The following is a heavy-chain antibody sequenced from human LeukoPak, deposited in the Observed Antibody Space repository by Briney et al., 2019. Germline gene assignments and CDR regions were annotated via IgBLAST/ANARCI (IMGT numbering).Heavy chain of an antibody. J-gene: IGHJ5*02. CDR3: ARGVNWFDP. Sequence: SGPTLVNPTQTLTLTCTFSGFSLTTSGMCVSWIRQPPGKALEWLARIDWDDDEYYSTSLQTRLTISKDTSKNQVVLTMANMDPEDTATYYCARGVNWFDPWGQGTLVTVSS. CDR2: IDWDDDE. D-gene: IGHD2-8*01. V-gene: IGHV2-70*11. CDR1: GFSLTTSGMC.